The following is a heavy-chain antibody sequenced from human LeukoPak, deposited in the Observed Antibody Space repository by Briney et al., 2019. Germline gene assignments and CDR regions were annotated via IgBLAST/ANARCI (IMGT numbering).Heavy chain of an antibody. J-gene: IGHJ3*02. Sequence: GGSLRLSCAASGFTFSSYAMSWVRQAPGKGLEWVAVISYDGSNKYYADSVKGRFTISRDNSKNTLYLQMNSLRAEDTAVYYCARDYRAYSVAFDIWGQGTMVTVSS. CDR2: ISYDGSNK. CDR3: ARDYRAYSVAFDI. D-gene: IGHD1-26*01. CDR1: GFTFSSYA. V-gene: IGHV3-30*04.